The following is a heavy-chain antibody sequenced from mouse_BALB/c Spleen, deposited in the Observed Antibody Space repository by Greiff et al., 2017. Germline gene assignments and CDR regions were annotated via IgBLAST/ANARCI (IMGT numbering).Heavy chain of an antibody. Sequence: VQLVESGAELAKPGASVKMSCKASGYTFTSYWMHWVKQRPGQGLEWIGYINPSTGYTEYNQKFKDKATLTADKSSSTAYMQLSSLTSEDSAVYYCAREGYGNYFDYWGQGTTLTVSS. CDR2: INPSTGYT. CDR3: AREGYGNYFDY. CDR1: GYTFTSYW. J-gene: IGHJ2*01. D-gene: IGHD2-10*02. V-gene: IGHV1-7*01.